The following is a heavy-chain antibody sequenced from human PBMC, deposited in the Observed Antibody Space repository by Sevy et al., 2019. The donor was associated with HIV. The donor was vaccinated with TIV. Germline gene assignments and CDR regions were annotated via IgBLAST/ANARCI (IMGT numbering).Heavy chain of an antibody. V-gene: IGHV3-33*01. CDR3: ARDLADRYCSSTSCPRDGMDV. CDR2: IWYDGSNK. Sequence: GGSLRLSCAASGFTFSSYGMHWVRQAPGKGLEWVAVIWYDGSNKYYADSVKGRFTISRDNSKNTLYLQMNSLRAEDTAVHYCARDLADRYCSSTSCPRDGMDVWGQGTTVTVSS. J-gene: IGHJ6*02. CDR1: GFTFSSYG. D-gene: IGHD2-2*01.